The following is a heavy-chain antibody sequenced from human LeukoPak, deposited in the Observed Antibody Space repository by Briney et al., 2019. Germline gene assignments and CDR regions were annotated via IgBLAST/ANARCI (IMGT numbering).Heavy chain of an antibody. CDR2: IYYSGST. J-gene: IGHJ4*02. D-gene: IGHD6-19*01. V-gene: IGHV4-59*08. CDR3: ARGIAVAGSLPFDY. CDR1: GGSISSYY. Sequence: SETLSLTCTVSGGSISSYYWSWIRQPPGKGLEWIGYIYYSGSTNYNPSLKSRVTISVDTSKNQFSLKLSSVTAADTAVYYCARGIAVAGSLPFDYWGQGTLVTVSS.